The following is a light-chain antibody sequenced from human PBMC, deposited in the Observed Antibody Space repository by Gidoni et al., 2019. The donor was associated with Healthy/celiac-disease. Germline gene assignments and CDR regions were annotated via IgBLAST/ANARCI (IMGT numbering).Light chain of an antibody. Sequence: DIVMTQSPLFLPVTPGEPASISCRSSQSLLHSNGYNYLDWYLQKPGQSPPLLIYLGSNRASWVPDRFSGSGSGTDFTLKISRVEAEDVWVYYCMQALQTPWTFGQGTKVEIK. CDR1: QSLLHSNGYNY. CDR2: LGS. CDR3: MQALQTPWT. V-gene: IGKV2-28*01. J-gene: IGKJ1*01.